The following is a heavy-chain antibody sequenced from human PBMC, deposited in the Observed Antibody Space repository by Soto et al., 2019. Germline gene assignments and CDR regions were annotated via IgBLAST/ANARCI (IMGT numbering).Heavy chain of an antibody. Sequence: SETLSLTCTVSGGSISSGGYYWSWIRQHPGTGLEWIGYISYSGSTYYNPSLKSRVTISVDTSKNQFSLKLSSVTAADTAVYYCARVYGGAFDYWGQGTLVTVSS. J-gene: IGHJ4*02. CDR2: ISYSGST. CDR3: ARVYGGAFDY. V-gene: IGHV4-31*03. CDR1: GGSISSGGYY. D-gene: IGHD4-17*01.